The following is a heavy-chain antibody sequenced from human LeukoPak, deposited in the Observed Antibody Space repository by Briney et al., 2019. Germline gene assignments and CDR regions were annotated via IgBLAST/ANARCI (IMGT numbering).Heavy chain of an antibody. CDR2: ILNDGSTQ. Sequence: PGGSLRLSCAASGFTFPTHGMHWVRQPPGKGLEWVAIILNDGSTQYYADSVKGRFTISRDNSKNTLYLQMNSLRDEDTAVYYCARDLQVGYSSGWYHWGQGTLVTVSS. J-gene: IGHJ4*02. D-gene: IGHD6-19*01. CDR3: ARDLQVGYSSGWYH. V-gene: IGHV3-30*03. CDR1: GFTFPTHG.